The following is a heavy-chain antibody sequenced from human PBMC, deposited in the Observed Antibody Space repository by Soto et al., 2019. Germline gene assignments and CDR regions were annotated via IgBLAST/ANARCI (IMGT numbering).Heavy chain of an antibody. Sequence: SVKVSCKASGGTFSSYAISWVRQAPGQGLEWMGGIIPIFGTANYAQKFQGRVTITADESTSTAYIELSSLRSEDTAVYYCARGWLQFRRKGSPPTHYYFDYWGQGTLVTVSS. CDR1: GGTFSSYA. CDR2: IIPIFGTA. V-gene: IGHV1-69*13. D-gene: IGHD5-12*01. J-gene: IGHJ4*02. CDR3: ARGWLQFRRKGSPPTHYYFDY.